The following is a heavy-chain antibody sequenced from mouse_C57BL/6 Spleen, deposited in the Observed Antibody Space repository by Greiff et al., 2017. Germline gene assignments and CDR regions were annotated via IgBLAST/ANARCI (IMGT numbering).Heavy chain of an antibody. CDR1: GFNITDYY. Sequence: EVQLQQSGAELVRPGASVKLSCTASGFNITDYYMHWVKQRPEQGLEWIGRIDPEDGDTEYAPKFQGKATMTADTSSNTAYMQLSSLTSEDTAVYYCTAGVYDGYYVYYFDYWGQGTTLTVSS. D-gene: IGHD2-3*01. V-gene: IGHV14-1*01. CDR2: IDPEDGDT. J-gene: IGHJ2*01. CDR3: TAGVYDGYYVYYFDY.